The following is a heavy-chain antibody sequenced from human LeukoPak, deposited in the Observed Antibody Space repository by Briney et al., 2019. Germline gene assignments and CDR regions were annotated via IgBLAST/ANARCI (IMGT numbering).Heavy chain of an antibody. V-gene: IGHV3-33*01. CDR1: GFTFSSYG. D-gene: IGHD4-17*01. CDR3: ARVRKDYGDYAFVY. CDR2: IWYDGSNK. J-gene: IGHJ4*02. Sequence: GGSLRLSCAASGFTFSSYGMHWVRQAPGKGLEWVAVIWYDGSNKYYADSVKGRFTISRGNSKNTLYLQMNSLRAEDTAVYYCARVRKDYGDYAFVYWGQGTLVTVSS.